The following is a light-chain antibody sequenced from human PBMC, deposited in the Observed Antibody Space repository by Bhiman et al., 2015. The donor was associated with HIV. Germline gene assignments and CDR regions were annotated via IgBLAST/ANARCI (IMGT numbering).Light chain of an antibody. CDR1: SPNFGTTYD. V-gene: IGLV1-40*01. Sequence: QSVLTQPPSVSGAPGQTVVISCMGSSPNFGTTYDVHWYRHIPGTAPRLLIFSNTHRPSGVPDRISASKSGTSASLTITGLRVDDEADYYCQSFDNSLSDPYVFGTGTKVTVL. CDR2: SNT. CDR3: QSFDNSLSDPYV. J-gene: IGLJ1*01.